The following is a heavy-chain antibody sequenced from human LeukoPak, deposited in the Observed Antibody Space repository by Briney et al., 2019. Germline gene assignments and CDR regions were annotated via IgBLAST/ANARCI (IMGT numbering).Heavy chain of an antibody. V-gene: IGHV4-59*01. CDR2: IYYSGST. J-gene: IGHJ3*02. CDR3: ARDARGAFDI. CDR1: GGSFSGYY. Sequence: SETLSLTCAVYGGSFSGYYWSWIRQPQGKGLEWIGYIYYSGSTNYNPSLKSRVTISVDTSKNQFSLKLSSVTAADTAVYYCARDARGAFDIWGPGTMVTVSS.